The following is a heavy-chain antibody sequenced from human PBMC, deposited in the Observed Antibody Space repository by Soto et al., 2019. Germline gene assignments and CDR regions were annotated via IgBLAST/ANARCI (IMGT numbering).Heavy chain of an antibody. J-gene: IGHJ5*02. CDR2: TYYRSKWYN. D-gene: IGHD2-15*01. CDR1: GDSVSSNSAA. V-gene: IGHV6-1*01. CDR3: ARESEEYCSGGSCYRPKSNWFDP. Sequence: PSQTLSLTCAISGDSVSSNSAAWNWIRQSPSRGLEWLGRTYYRSKWYNDYAVSVKSRITINPDTSKNQFSLQLNSVTPEDTAVYYCARESEEYCSGGSCYRPKSNWFDPWGQGTLVTVSS.